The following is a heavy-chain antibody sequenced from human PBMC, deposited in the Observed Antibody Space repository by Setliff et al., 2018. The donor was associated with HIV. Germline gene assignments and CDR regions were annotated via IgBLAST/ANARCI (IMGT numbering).Heavy chain of an antibody. Sequence: SETLSLTCAVYGGSFSGHYWSWIRQAPGKGLEWIGEINHSGSTSYNPSLKSRVTISIDTSKNQFFLKLSTMTAADTAVYYCARGYVYDFWSGYYARHYYYMDVWGKGTTVTVSS. CDR3: ARGYVYDFWSGYYARHYYYMDV. CDR2: INHSGST. V-gene: IGHV4-34*01. J-gene: IGHJ6*03. CDR1: GGSFSGHY. D-gene: IGHD3-3*01.